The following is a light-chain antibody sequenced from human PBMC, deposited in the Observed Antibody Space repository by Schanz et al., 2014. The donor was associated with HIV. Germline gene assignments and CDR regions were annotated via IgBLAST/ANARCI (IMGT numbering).Light chain of an antibody. J-gene: IGKJ1*01. CDR3: QQANSFPPWA. CDR1: QSVSSN. Sequence: EIVMTQSPATLSVSPGERATLSCRASQSVSSNLAWYQQKVGQAPRLLIYGASTRATGVPARFSGSGSGTDFTLTISSLQPDDFATYYCQQANSFPPWAFGQGTKVEIK. CDR2: GAS. V-gene: IGKV3-15*01.